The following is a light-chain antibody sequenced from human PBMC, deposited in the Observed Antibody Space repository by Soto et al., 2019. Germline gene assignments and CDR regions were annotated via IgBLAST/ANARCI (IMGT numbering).Light chain of an antibody. CDR1: QSVGSN. J-gene: IGKJ4*01. V-gene: IGKV3-15*01. CDR3: QQYNDWPSLT. CDR2: GAS. Sequence: EIVMTQSPATLSVSPGERATLSCRASQSVGSNLVWYQQKPGQAPRLLIYGASTRATGIPARFSGSGSGTEFTLTISSRQSEDFALYYCQQYNDWPSLTFGRGTKVEIK.